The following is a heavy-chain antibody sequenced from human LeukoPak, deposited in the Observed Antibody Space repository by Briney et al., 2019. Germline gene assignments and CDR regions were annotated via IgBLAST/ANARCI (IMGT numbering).Heavy chain of an antibody. CDR3: ARHGPVAAEADY. D-gene: IGHD2-15*01. J-gene: IGHJ4*02. Sequence: PSGTLSLTCTVSGGSISSYYWSWIRQPPGKGLEWIGYIYYSGSTNYNPSLKSRVTISVDTSKNQFSLKLSSVTAADTAVYYCARHGPVAAEADYWGQGTLVTVSS. CDR1: GGSISSYY. V-gene: IGHV4-59*08. CDR2: IYYSGST.